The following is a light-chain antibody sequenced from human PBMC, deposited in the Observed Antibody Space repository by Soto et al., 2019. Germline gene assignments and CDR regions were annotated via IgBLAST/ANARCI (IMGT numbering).Light chain of an antibody. CDR2: EGS. V-gene: IGLV2-23*01. Sequence: QSALTQPASVSGSPGQSITISCTGTSSDVGSYNPVSWYQHHPGKAPKLMIYEGSKRPSGVSNRFSGSRSGNTASLTISGLQAEDEANYYCCSYAGSSTFVVFGGGTKLTVL. J-gene: IGLJ2*01. CDR1: SSDVGSYNP. CDR3: CSYAGSSTFVV.